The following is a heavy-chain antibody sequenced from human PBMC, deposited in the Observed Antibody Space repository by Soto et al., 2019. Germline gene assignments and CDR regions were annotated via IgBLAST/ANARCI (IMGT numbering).Heavy chain of an antibody. CDR3: ARVRLGVTTRLFDY. CDR2: IKNKANNYTT. Sequence: EVQLVESGGGLVQPGGSLRLSCAASGFTFSDHYMDWVRQAPGKGLEWVGRIKNKANNYTTEYAASVKGRFTISRDDSKNSLDLQMNSLKTEDTVVYYCARVRLGVTTRLFDYWCQGTLVTASS. CDR1: GFTFSDHY. D-gene: IGHD6-25*01. V-gene: IGHV3-72*01. J-gene: IGHJ4*02.